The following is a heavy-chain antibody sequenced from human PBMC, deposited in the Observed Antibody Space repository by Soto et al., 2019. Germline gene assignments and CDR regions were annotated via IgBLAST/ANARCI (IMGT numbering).Heavy chain of an antibody. J-gene: IGHJ4*02. Sequence: GWSLRLSCAASGFTFSRHGMHWVRQTPGKGLEWLAVILNDASGHWYADSVKGRFTISRDNFENTLYLQMNGLRLEDTAMYYCAGDDTSPHTGFDYGAQEPRATFPS. CDR2: ILNDASGH. D-gene: IGHD2-2*02. V-gene: IGHV3-33*01. CDR1: GFTFSRHG. CDR3: AGDDTSPHTGFDY.